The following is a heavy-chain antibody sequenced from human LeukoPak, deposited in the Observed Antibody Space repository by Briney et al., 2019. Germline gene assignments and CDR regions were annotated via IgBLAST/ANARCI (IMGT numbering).Heavy chain of an antibody. Sequence: GGSLRLSCAASGFTFSNFWMHWVRQAPGKGLVWVSRIKSDGTRTDYTDSVKGRFTISRDNARNTLYLQMNSLRAEDTAVYYCARELPFDYWGQGTLVSVSS. CDR3: ARELPFDY. J-gene: IGHJ4*02. D-gene: IGHD1-26*01. V-gene: IGHV3-74*01. CDR2: IKSDGTRT. CDR1: GFTFSNFW.